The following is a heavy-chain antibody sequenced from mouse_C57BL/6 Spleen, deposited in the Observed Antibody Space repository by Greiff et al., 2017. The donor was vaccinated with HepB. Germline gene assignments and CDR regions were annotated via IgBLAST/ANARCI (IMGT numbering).Heavy chain of an antibody. Sequence: EVQLQQSGPELVKPGASVKIPCKAYGYTFTDYNMDWVKQSHGKSLEWIGDINPNNGGTIYNQKFKGKATLTVDKSSSTAYMELRSLTSEDTAVYYCARSGDGNYVAWFAYWGQGTLVTVSA. D-gene: IGHD2-1*01. CDR2: INPNNGGT. V-gene: IGHV1-18*01. J-gene: IGHJ3*01. CDR1: GYTFTDYN. CDR3: ARSGDGNYVAWFAY.